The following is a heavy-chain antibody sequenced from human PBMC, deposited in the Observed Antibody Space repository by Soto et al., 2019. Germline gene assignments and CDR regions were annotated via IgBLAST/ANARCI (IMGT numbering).Heavy chain of an antibody. D-gene: IGHD3-22*01. Sequence: GESLKISCKGSGYSFAVYWITWVRQKPGKGLEWMGRIDPSDSQTYYSPSFRGHVTISVTKSITAVFLQWSSLRASDTAMYYCARQIYDSDTGPNFQYYFDSWGQGTPVTVSS. V-gene: IGHV5-10-1*01. CDR1: GYSFAVYW. CDR3: ARQIYDSDTGPNFQYYFDS. CDR2: IDPSDSQT. J-gene: IGHJ4*02.